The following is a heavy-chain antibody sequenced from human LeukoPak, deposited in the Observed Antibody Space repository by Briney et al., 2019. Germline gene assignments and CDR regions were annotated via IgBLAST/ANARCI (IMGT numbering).Heavy chain of an antibody. CDR2: IYTTGST. CDR1: GASISSYF. Sequence: SETLSLTCTVSGASISSYFWSWIRQPAGKGLEWIGRIYTTGSTNYNPSLKSRPTMSVDTSKNQFSLKLSSVTAADTAVYYCARISTAYYFDYWGQGTLVTVSS. CDR3: ARISTAYYFDY. J-gene: IGHJ4*02. V-gene: IGHV4-4*07.